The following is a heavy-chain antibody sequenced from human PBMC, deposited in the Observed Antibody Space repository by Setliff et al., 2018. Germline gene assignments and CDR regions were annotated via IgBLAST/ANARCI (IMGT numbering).Heavy chain of an antibody. CDR1: GFTFSSYS. CDR3: ARALSGFDAFDI. J-gene: IGHJ3*02. CDR2: ISSSSSTI. V-gene: IGHV3-48*04. D-gene: IGHD6-19*01. Sequence: PGGSLSLSCGVSGFTFSSYSMNWVRQAPGKGLEWLSYISSSSSTIYYADSVKGRFTISRDNAENSLYLQMNSLRPEDTSVYYCARALSGFDAFDIWGQGTMVTVSS.